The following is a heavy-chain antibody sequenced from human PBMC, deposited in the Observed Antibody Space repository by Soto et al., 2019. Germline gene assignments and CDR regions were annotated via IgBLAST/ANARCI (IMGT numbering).Heavy chain of an antibody. V-gene: IGHV3-33*01. CDR1: GFTFSSYG. D-gene: IGHD6-19*01. CDR3: ARDRGARYSRGWYFYYDYGMDV. Sequence: QVQLVESGGGVVQPGRSLRLSCAASGFTFSSYGMHWVRQAPGKGLEWVAVIWYDGSNKYYADSVKGRFTISRDNSKNRLCLQMNSLRAEDTAVYYCARDRGARYSRGWYFYYDYGMDVWGQGTTVTVSS. J-gene: IGHJ6*02. CDR2: IWYDGSNK.